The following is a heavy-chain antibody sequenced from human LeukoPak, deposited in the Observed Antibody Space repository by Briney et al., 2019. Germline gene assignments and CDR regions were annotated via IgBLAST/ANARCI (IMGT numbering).Heavy chain of an antibody. D-gene: IGHD4-17*01. CDR1: GGSISSSSYY. Sequence: SETLSLTCTVSGGSISSSSYYWGWIRQPPGKGLEWIGSIYYSGSTYYNPSLKSRVTISVDTSKNQFSLKLSSVTAADTAVYYCARVARSYGDYVPSGYYYMDVWGKGTTVTVSS. CDR2: IYYSGST. J-gene: IGHJ6*03. CDR3: ARVARSYGDYVPSGYYYMDV. V-gene: IGHV4-39*07.